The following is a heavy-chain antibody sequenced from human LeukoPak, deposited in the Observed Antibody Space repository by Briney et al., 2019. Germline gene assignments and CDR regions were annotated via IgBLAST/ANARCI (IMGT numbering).Heavy chain of an antibody. V-gene: IGHV1-24*01. J-gene: IGHJ4*02. CDR1: GSTLTTIS. CDR2: LSPRDGET. CDR3: ATGAIVYDY. D-gene: IGHD3-9*01. Sequence: ASVKVSCTVSGSTLTTISIDWVRQTPGKGLEWMGSLSPRDGETIYAQKFQGRFKMTAYTATDTAYMEMSSLESGDTALYYCATGAIVYDYWGQGTLVTVSS.